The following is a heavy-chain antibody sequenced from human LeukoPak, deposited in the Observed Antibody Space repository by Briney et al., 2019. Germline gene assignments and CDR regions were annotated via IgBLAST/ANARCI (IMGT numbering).Heavy chain of an antibody. J-gene: IGHJ6*02. V-gene: IGHV3-74*01. CDR2: INSDGSWT. Sequence: PGGSLRLSCAASGNYWMHWVRQAPGKGLVWVSHINSDGSWTSYADSVKGRFTISRDNSKNTLYLQMNSLRAEDTAVYYCARDLRGSSWLYYYYYGMDVWGQGTTVTVSS. CDR3: ARDLRGSSWLYYYYYGMDV. CDR1: GNYW. D-gene: IGHD6-13*01.